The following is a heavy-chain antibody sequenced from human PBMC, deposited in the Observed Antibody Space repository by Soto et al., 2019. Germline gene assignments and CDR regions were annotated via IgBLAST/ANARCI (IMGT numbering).Heavy chain of an antibody. J-gene: IGHJ6*02. CDR3: ARWNGDQYYYYGMDV. V-gene: IGHV3-64*01. D-gene: IGHD7-27*01. CDR1: GFTFSSYA. Sequence: HPGGSLRLSCAASGFTFSSYAMHWVRQAPGKGLEYVSAISSNGGSTYYANSVKGRFTISRDNSKNTLYLQMGSLRAEDMAVYYCARWNGDQYYYYGMDVWGQGTTVTVSS. CDR2: ISSNGGST.